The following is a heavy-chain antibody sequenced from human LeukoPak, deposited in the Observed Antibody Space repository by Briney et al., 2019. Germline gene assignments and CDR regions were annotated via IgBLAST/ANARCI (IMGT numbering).Heavy chain of an antibody. D-gene: IGHD4-17*01. J-gene: IGHJ4*02. V-gene: IGHV3-7*01. CDR2: IKQDGSGQ. Sequence: PGGSLRLSCAASGFTLSNSWMSWVRQAPGKGLEWVASIKQDGSGQYYVDSVKGRFTISKDNAKNSLYLQMNSLRAEDTAVYYCAKDTSTVTPYYFDYWGQGTLVTVSS. CDR3: AKDTSTVTPYYFDY. CDR1: GFTLSNSW.